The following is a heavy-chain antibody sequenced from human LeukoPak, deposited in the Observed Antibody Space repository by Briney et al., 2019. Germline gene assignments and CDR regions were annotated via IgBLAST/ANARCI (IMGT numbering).Heavy chain of an antibody. V-gene: IGHV3-33*01. D-gene: IGHD3-10*01. CDR1: GFTFSSYG. CDR3: ARAAGSGSPRYYYYGMDV. Sequence: GGSLRLSCAASGFTFSSYGMHWVRQTPGKGLEWVAVIWYDGSNKYYADSVKGRFTISRDNSKNTLYLQMNSLRAEDTAVYYCARAAGSGSPRYYYYGMDVWGQGTTVTVSS. CDR2: IWYDGSNK. J-gene: IGHJ6*02.